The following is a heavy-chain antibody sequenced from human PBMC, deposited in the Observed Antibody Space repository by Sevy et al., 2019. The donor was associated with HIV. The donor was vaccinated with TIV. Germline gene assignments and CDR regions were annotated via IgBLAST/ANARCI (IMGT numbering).Heavy chain of an antibody. CDR2: LSFGCGKI. J-gene: IGHJ4*02. V-gene: IGHV3-23*01. CDR1: GFAFYEYS. Sequence: GGSLRLSCAASGFAFYEYSMSWIRQAPGKGLEWVATLSFGCGKINYADSVKGRFTISRDNSKNSFYLQMDNLRVEDMALYYCAREGCSRPHDYWGQRTRVTVSS. D-gene: IGHD2-8*01. CDR3: AREGCSRPHDY.